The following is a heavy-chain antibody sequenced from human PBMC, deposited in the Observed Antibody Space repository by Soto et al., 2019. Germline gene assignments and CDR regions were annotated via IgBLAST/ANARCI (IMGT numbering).Heavy chain of an antibody. CDR3: ARVDTAMVPNYYYGMDV. J-gene: IGHJ6*02. V-gene: IGHV5-51*01. CDR2: IYPGDSDT. Sequence: GESLKISCKGSGYSFTSYWIGWVRQMPGKGLEWMGIIYPGDSDTRYSPSFQGQVTISADKSISTAYLQWSSLKASDTSMYYCARVDTAMVPNYYYGMDVWGQGTTVTVSS. D-gene: IGHD5-18*01. CDR1: GYSFTSYW.